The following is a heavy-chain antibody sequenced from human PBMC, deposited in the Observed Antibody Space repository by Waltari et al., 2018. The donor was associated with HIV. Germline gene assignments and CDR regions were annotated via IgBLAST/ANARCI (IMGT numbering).Heavy chain of an antibody. CDR3: ARDYNWNDAYFDY. Sequence: EVQLVESGGGLVQPGGSLRLSCAASGFTFSSYSMNWVRKAPGKGLDWVSYISSSSSTIYYADSVKGRFTISRDNAKNSLYLQMNSLRAEDTAVYYCARDYNWNDAYFDYWGQGTLVTVSS. V-gene: IGHV3-48*01. J-gene: IGHJ4*02. CDR2: ISSSSSTI. CDR1: GFTFSSYS. D-gene: IGHD1-20*01.